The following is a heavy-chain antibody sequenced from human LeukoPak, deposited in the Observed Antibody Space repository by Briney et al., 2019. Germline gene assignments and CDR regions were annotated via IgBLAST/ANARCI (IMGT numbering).Heavy chain of an antibody. CDR3: ARSTWANDAFDI. J-gene: IGHJ3*02. Sequence: GASVKVSCKASGYSFTSYDINWVRPATGQGVGWMGWMNPNSGNTGYAQKFQGRVTMTKNTSISTAYMELSSLRSEDTAVYYCARSTWANDAFDIWGQGTMVTVSS. V-gene: IGHV1-8*01. CDR2: MNPNSGNT. CDR1: GYSFTSYD.